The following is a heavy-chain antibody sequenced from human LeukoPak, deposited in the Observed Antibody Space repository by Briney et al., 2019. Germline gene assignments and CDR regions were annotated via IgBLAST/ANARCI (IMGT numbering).Heavy chain of an antibody. CDR3: ARGRLITFGGPSIDY. CDR2: ISSSSSYI. Sequence: GGSLRLSCAASGFTFSSYSMNWVRQAPGKGLEWVSSISSSSSYIYYADSVKGRFTISRDNAKNSLYLQMNSLRAEDTAVYYCARGRLITFGGPSIDYWGQGTLVTVSS. D-gene: IGHD3-16*01. V-gene: IGHV3-21*01. CDR1: GFTFSSYS. J-gene: IGHJ4*02.